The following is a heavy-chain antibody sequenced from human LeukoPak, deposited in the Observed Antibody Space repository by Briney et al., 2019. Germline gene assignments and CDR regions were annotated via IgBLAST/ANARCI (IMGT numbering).Heavy chain of an antibody. CDR3: ARGLKVVPAAIYY. V-gene: IGHV1-2*02. CDR2: INPNSGGT. Sequence: ASVKVSCKASGYTFTGYYMHWVRQAPGQGLEWMGWINPNSGGTNYAQKVQGRVTMTRDTSISTAYMELSRLRSDDTAVYYCARGLKVVPAAIYYWGQGTLVTVSS. CDR1: GYTFTGYY. D-gene: IGHD2-2*01. J-gene: IGHJ4*02.